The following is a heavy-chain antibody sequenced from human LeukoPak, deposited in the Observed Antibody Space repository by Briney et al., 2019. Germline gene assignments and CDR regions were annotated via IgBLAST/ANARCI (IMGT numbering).Heavy chain of an antibody. CDR2: ISSSSSYI. CDR3: VRHDFWSGFKGGDY. D-gene: IGHD3-3*01. CDR1: GFTFSSYS. V-gene: IGHV3-21*04. Sequence: GGSLRLSCAASGFTFSSYSMNWVRQAPGKGLEWVSCISSSSSYIYYADSVKGRFSISRDNVKNSLYLQMNSLRAEDTAFYYCVRHDFWSGFKGGDYWGQGTLVTVSS. J-gene: IGHJ4*02.